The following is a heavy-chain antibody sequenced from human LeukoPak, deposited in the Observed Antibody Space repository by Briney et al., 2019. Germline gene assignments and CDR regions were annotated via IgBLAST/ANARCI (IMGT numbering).Heavy chain of an antibody. CDR2: IWYDRTNK. V-gene: IGHV3-33*08. Sequence: GGSLRLSCAASGFVFSTYAMHWVRQAPGKGLEWVAVIWYDRTNKYYADSVKGRFTISRDNSKNTLYLQMSSLRAEDTAVYYCARDRLTTVTTFHFDYWGQGTLVTVSS. J-gene: IGHJ4*02. CDR1: GFVFSTYA. CDR3: ARDRLTTVTTFHFDY. D-gene: IGHD4-17*01.